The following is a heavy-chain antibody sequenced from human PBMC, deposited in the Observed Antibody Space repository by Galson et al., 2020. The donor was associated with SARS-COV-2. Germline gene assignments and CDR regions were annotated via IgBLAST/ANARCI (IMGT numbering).Heavy chain of an antibody. V-gene: IGHV4-34*01. Sequence: SETLSLTCAVYGGSFSGYYWSWIRQPPGKGLEWIGEINHSGSTSYNPSLKSRVTISVDTSKNQFSLNLSSVTAADTAVFYCAGQRRITMFGMIINYHGFDYWGQGTLVSVSS. CDR1: GGSFSGYY. CDR2: INHSGST. D-gene: IGHD3-3*01. CDR3: AGQRRITMFGMIINYHGFDY. J-gene: IGHJ4*02.